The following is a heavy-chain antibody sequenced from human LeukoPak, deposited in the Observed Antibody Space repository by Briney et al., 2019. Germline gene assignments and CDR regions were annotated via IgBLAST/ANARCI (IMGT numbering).Heavy chain of an antibody. V-gene: IGHV4-59*01. CDR3: ARDYGGNSGWDY. CDR1: GGSISSYY. Sequence: SETLSLTCTVSGGSISSYYWSWIRQPPGKGLEWIGYIYYSGSTNYNPSLKSRVTISVDTSKNQFSLKLSSVTAADTAVYYCARDYGGNSGWDYWGQGTLVTVSS. D-gene: IGHD4-23*01. CDR2: IYYSGST. J-gene: IGHJ4*02.